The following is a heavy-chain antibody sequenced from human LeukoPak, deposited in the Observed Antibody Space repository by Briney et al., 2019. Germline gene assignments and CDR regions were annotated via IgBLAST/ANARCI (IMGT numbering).Heavy chain of an antibody. CDR3: ARDLWLKGWFDP. CDR1: GYTFTSYY. D-gene: IGHD5-18*01. V-gene: IGHV1-46*01. J-gene: IGHJ5*02. CDR2: INPSGGST. Sequence: GASVKVSCKASGYTFTSYYMHWLRQAPGQGLEWMGIINPSGGSTTYAQKLQGRVTMTRDTSTSKFYMELSSLTSEDTAVYDCARDLWLKGWFDPWGQGTLVTVSS.